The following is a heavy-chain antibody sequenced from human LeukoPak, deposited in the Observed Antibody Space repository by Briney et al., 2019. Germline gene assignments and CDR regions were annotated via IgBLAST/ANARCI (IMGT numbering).Heavy chain of an antibody. CDR3: ARVFSGSYYGAPDY. V-gene: IGHV3-33*01. CDR2: IWYDGSNK. J-gene: IGHJ4*02. CDR1: GFTFSSYG. D-gene: IGHD1-26*01. Sequence: GGSLRLSCAASGFTFSSYGMQWVRQAPGKGMGWVAVIWYDGSNKYYADSVKGRFTISRDNSKNTLYLQMNSLRAEDTAVYYCARVFSGSYYGAPDYWGQGTLVTVSS.